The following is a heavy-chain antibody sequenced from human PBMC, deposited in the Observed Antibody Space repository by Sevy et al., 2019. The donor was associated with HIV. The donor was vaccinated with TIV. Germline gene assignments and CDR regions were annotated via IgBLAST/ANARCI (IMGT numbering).Heavy chain of an antibody. CDR2: ISSSSSTI. CDR1: GFTFSSYS. J-gene: IGHJ4*02. V-gene: IGHV3-48*01. CDR3: ARVRAAAGTDY. Sequence: GGSLRLSCAASGFTFSSYSMNWVRQAPGKGLEWVSYISSSSSTIYYTDSVKGRFTISRDNAKNSLYLQMNSLRAEDTAVYYCARVRAAAGTDYWGQGTLVTVSS. D-gene: IGHD6-13*01.